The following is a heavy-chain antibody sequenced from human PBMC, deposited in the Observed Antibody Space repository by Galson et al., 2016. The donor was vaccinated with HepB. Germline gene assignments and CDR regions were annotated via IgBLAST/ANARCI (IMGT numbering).Heavy chain of an antibody. CDR1: GFTFSTYA. Sequence: SLRLSCAASGFTFSTYAMSWVRQAPGKGLEWVSGLSGSGANTYYPDSVKGRFTISRDNSKNTLYLQMNSLSAEDTAVYYCAKDRVVTAGKSCFDTWGQGTMVTVSS. CDR3: AKDRVVTAGKSCFDT. CDR2: LSGSGANT. V-gene: IGHV3-23*01. J-gene: IGHJ3*02. D-gene: IGHD6-19*01.